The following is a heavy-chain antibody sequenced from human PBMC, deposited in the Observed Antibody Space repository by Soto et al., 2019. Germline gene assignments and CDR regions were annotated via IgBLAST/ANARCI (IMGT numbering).Heavy chain of an antibody. J-gene: IGHJ5*02. Sequence: QVQLVQSGAEVKKPGSSVKVSCKASGGTFSSYAITWVRQAPGQGLEWMGGIIPIFGTANYAQKFQGRVTITADDSTSTVYMELSSLRSEDTAVYYCARDRGPSSGYYPYWFDPWGQGTLVTVSS. V-gene: IGHV1-69*12. CDR2: IIPIFGTA. CDR3: ARDRGPSSGYYPYWFDP. D-gene: IGHD3-22*01. CDR1: GGTFSSYA.